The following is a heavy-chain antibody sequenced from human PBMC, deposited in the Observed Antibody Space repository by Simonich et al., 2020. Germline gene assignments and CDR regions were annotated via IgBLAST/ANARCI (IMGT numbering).Heavy chain of an antibody. Sequence: QVQLVQSGAEVKKPGASVKVSCKASGYTFTSYGISWVRQAPGQGLEWMGWISAYKGNKNYDKKRQGRVTMTTDTSTSTAYMELRSLRSDDTAVYYCARDQGGRAAAATDYWGQGTLVTVSS. CDR1: GYTFTSYG. CDR2: ISAYKGNK. D-gene: IGHD6-13*01. CDR3: ARDQGGRAAAATDY. J-gene: IGHJ4*02. V-gene: IGHV1-18*01.